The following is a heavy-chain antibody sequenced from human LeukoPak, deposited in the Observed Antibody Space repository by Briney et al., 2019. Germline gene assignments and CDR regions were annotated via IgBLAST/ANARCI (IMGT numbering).Heavy chain of an antibody. CDR2: ISSSSSYI. J-gene: IGHJ4*02. CDR1: GFTFSSYS. D-gene: IGHD4-23*01. Sequence: GGSLRLSCAASGFTFSSYSMNWVRQAPGKGLEWVSSISSSSSYIYYADSVKGRFTISRDNAKNSLYPQMNSLRAEDTAVYYCARDDYGDKFFDYWGQGTLVTVSS. V-gene: IGHV3-21*01. CDR3: ARDDYGDKFFDY.